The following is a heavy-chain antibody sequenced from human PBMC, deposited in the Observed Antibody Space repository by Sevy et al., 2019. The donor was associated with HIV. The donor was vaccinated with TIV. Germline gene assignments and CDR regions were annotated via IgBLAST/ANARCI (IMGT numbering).Heavy chain of an antibody. J-gene: IGHJ6*02. CDR2: IKKDGSEK. V-gene: IGHV3-7*01. CDR3: ARCHYGLDV. CDR1: GFSFSNYW. Sequence: GGSLRLSCAASGFSFSNYWMSWVRQAPGKGLEWVASIKKDGSEKYFVDSVKGRLTISRDNAENSVYLQMNSLTDEDTAVYYCARCHYGLDVRGQGTTVTVSS.